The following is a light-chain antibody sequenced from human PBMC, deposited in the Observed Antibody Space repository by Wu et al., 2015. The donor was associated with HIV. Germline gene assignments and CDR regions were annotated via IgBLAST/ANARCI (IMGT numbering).Light chain of an antibody. CDR3: QQYHHRPYT. J-gene: IGKJ2*01. CDR2: DAS. CDR1: QSVSNS. V-gene: IGKV3-15*01. Sequence: IVLTQSPATLSLSPGERATLSCRASQSVSNSLAWYQQKPGGAPRLLIHDASLRAAGVPARFIGSGSWKQFNLTISSVQSEDFAVYYCQQYHHRPYTFGQGTKLDIK.